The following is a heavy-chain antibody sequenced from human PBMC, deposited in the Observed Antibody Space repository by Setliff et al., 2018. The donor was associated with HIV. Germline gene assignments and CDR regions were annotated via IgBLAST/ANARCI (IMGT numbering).Heavy chain of an antibody. CDR1: GGSFSGYY. Sequence: PSETLSLTCAVYGGSFSGYYWSWIRQPPGKGVEWIGEINHSGSTNYNPSFNSRVTISIDTSKNQFSLKLSSVSAADTAVYYCARVSKTYWYSIPRDYYHHMDVWGKGTTVTVSS. CDR3: ARVSKTYWYSIPRDYYHHMDV. D-gene: IGHD2-8*02. CDR2: INHSGST. V-gene: IGHV4-34*01. J-gene: IGHJ6*03.